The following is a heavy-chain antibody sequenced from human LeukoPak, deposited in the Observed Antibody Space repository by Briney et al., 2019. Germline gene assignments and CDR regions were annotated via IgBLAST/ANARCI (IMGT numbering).Heavy chain of an antibody. J-gene: IGHJ4*02. CDR3: ASSKGFDY. CDR2: INLDGSER. CDR1: GFTFSSYS. Sequence: GGSLRLSCAASGFTFSSYSMNWVRQAPGKGLEWVANINLDGSERYYVDSVKGRFTISRDNAKNSLYLQMNSLRAEDTAVYYCASSKGFDYWGQGTLVTVSS. V-gene: IGHV3-7*01.